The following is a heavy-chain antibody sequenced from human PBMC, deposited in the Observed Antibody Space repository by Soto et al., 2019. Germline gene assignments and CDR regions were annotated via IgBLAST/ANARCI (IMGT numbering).Heavy chain of an antibody. CDR2: IIPLFGTP. CDR1: GGIFSTYA. CDR3: ARDRDDYGSGNYYNRIDF. J-gene: IGHJ4*02. Sequence: QVQLVQSGAEVKKPGSSVKVSCKASGGIFSTYAISWLRQAPGQGLEWMGGIIPLFGTPNYAQRFQGRVTIPADESTSTAYMKLSRLRSKDTAVYYCARDRDDYGSGNYYNRIDFWGQGTLVTVSS. V-gene: IGHV1-69*01. D-gene: IGHD3-10*01.